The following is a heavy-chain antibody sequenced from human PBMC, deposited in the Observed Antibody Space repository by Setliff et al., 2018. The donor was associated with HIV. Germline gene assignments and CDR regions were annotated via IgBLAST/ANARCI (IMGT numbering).Heavy chain of an antibody. V-gene: IGHV1-46*01. CDR1: GYSFTTYY. Sequence: GASVKVSCKASGYSFTTYYIHWVRQAPGQGLEWVGMINPRAGGTQYAQPFQGRVTMTRDTSTSTVYMELNSLRSDDTAVYYCARDSDYYYGSVSGFDYWGQGTLVTVSS. J-gene: IGHJ4*02. D-gene: IGHD3-10*01. CDR3: ARDSDYYYGSVSGFDY. CDR2: INPRAGGT.